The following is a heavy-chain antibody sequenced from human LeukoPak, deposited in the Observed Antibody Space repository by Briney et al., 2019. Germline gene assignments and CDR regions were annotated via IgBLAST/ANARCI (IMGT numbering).Heavy chain of an antibody. CDR3: ASFVAAAGYNWFDP. V-gene: IGHV3-53*01. J-gene: IGHJ5*02. CDR2: IYSGGST. Sequence: PGGSLRLSCAASGFTVSSSYMSWVRQAPGKGLEWVSVIYSGGSTYYADSVKGRFTISRDNSKNTLYLQMNSLRAEDTAVYYCASFVAAAGYNWFDPRGQGTLVTVSS. CDR1: GFTVSSSY. D-gene: IGHD6-13*01.